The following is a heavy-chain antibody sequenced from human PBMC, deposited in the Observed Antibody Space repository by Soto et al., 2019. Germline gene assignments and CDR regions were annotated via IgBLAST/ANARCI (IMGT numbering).Heavy chain of an antibody. V-gene: IGHV1-2*02. CDR1: GYTFTGYY. CDR2: INPSSGGT. Sequence: GASVKVSCKASGYTFTGYYMHWVRQAPGQGLEWMGWINPSSGGTNYAQKFQGRVTMTRDTSISTAYMELSRLRSDDTAVYYCARVSIRYCSSTSCYPGYWGQGTLVTVSS. CDR3: ARVSIRYCSSTSCYPGY. J-gene: IGHJ4*02. D-gene: IGHD2-2*01.